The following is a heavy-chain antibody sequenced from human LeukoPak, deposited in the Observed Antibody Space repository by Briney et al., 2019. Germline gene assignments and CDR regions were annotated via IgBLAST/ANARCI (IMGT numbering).Heavy chain of an antibody. D-gene: IGHD7-27*01. CDR1: GGSISSGDYY. CDR3: ARDKLTGVLDY. Sequence: SETLSLTRTVSGGSISSGDYYWSWIRQPPGKGLEWIGYIYYSGSTYYNPSLKSRVTISVDTSKNQFSLKLSSVTAADTAVYYCARDKLTGVLDYWGQGTLVTVSS. V-gene: IGHV4-30-4*08. J-gene: IGHJ4*02. CDR2: IYYSGST.